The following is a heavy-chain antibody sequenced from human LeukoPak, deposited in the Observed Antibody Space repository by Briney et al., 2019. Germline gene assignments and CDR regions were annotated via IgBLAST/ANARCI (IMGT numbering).Heavy chain of an antibody. Sequence: SEPLSLTCTVSGGSISSSSYYWGWIRQPPGKGLEWIGSIYYSGSTYYNPSLKSRVTISVDTSKSQFSLKPSSVTAADTAVYYSARITMIVVDRFDYWGQGTLVTVSS. J-gene: IGHJ4*02. CDR3: ARITMIVVDRFDY. V-gene: IGHV4-39*07. CDR2: IYYSGST. CDR1: GGSISSSSYY. D-gene: IGHD3-22*01.